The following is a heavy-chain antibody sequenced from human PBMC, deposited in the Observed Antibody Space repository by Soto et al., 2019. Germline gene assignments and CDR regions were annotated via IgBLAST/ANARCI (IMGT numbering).Heavy chain of an antibody. CDR3: ARDSEGTIFVVVILARWGAPPYGMDV. V-gene: IGHV1-18*01. CDR1: GYTFTSYG. Sequence: QVQLVQSGAEVKKPGASVKVSCKASGYTFTSYGISWVRQAPGQGLEWMGWISAYNGNTNYAQKLQGRVTMTTDTSTSKAYMELRSQRSDETAVYYCARDSEGTIFVVVILARWGAPPYGMDVWGQGTTVTVAS. J-gene: IGHJ6*02. CDR2: ISAYNGNT. D-gene: IGHD3-3*02.